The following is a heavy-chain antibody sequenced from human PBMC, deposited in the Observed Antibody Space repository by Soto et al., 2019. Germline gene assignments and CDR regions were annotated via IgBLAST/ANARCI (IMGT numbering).Heavy chain of an antibody. CDR3: AKGGYYDGHFDY. CDR2: VSGSGGST. J-gene: IGHJ4*02. V-gene: IGHV3-23*01. Sequence: EVQLLDSGGGLVQPGGSLRLSCAASGFTFSSYAMNWVRQAPGKGLEWVSAVSGSGGSTYHADSVKGRFTISRDNSKNMLFLQMNSLRAEDTAVYYCAKGGYYDGHFDYWGQGTLVTVSS. CDR1: GFTFSSYA. D-gene: IGHD3-22*01.